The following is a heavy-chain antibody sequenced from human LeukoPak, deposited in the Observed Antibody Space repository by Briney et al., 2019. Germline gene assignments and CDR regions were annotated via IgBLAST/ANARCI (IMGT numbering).Heavy chain of an antibody. CDR1: GFTFSRYA. J-gene: IGHJ1*01. D-gene: IGHD6-25*01. V-gene: IGHV3-23*01. CDR3: AKAAGVAVADTGRGYFQQ. CDR2: ISGSAGST. Sequence: GGSLRLSCAAPGFTFSRYAMSWVRQAPGKGLEWVSVISGSAGSTDYADSVKGRFTISRDNSKNTLYLQMSSLRAEDTAVYYCAKAAGVAVADTGRGYFQQWGQGTLVTVSS.